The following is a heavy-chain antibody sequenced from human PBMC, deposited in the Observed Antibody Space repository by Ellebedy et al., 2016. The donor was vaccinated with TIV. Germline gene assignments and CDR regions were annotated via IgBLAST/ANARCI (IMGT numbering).Heavy chain of an antibody. CDR3: AREFGSSGWYVSLPVLAARYGMDV. V-gene: IGHV1-69*13. D-gene: IGHD6-19*01. J-gene: IGHJ6*02. CDR2: IIPIFGTA. Sequence: SVKVSXKASGGTFSSYAISWVRQAPGQGLEWMGGIIPIFGTANYAQKFQGRVTITADESTSTAYMELSSLRSEDTAVYYCAREFGSSGWYVSLPVLAARYGMDVWGQGTTVTVSS. CDR1: GGTFSSYA.